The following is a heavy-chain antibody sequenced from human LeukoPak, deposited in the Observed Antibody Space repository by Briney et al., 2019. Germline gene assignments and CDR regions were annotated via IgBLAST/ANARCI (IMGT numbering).Heavy chain of an antibody. D-gene: IGHD1-1*01. CDR2: MSGSTGTT. V-gene: IGHV3-23*01. Sequence: PGGSLRLSCVASGFAFSSYSVSWVRQAPGKGLEWVSAMSGSTGTTAYAASVRGRFTTSRDNSKNTLYLQMSSLRAEDTALYYCAKGRTAVRDTFDFWGQGTVVTVSS. CDR1: GFAFSSYS. CDR3: AKGRTAVRDTFDF. J-gene: IGHJ3*01.